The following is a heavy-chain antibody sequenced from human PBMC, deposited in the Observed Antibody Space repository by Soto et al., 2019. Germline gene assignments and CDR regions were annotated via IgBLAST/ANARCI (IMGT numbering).Heavy chain of an antibody. CDR1: GGTFSSYA. CDR2: IIYIFGTA. Sequence: QVQLVQSGAEVKKPGTSVKISCKVSGGTFSSYAISWVRQAAGQGLEWLGEIIYIFGTAMYAQKFQGRVTIIADESARIAYMELSSLRSDDTAVYYCARGGKERFRGSGMDVWGQGTTVTVSS. CDR3: ARGGKERFRGSGMDV. V-gene: IGHV1-69*01. D-gene: IGHD1-1*01. J-gene: IGHJ6*02.